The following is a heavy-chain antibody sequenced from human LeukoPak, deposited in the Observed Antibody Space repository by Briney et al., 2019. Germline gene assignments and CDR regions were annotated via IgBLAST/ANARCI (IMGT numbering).Heavy chain of an antibody. CDR3: ARELWFEYYYYGMDV. Sequence: PSETLSLTCTVSGGSISSYYWSWIRQPPGKGLEWIGYIYYSGSTNYNPSLKSRVTISVDTSKNQLSLKLSSVTAADTAVYYCARELWFEYYYYGMDVWGQGTRVTVSS. CDR2: IYYSGST. CDR1: GGSISSYY. D-gene: IGHD5-18*01. V-gene: IGHV4-59*01. J-gene: IGHJ6*02.